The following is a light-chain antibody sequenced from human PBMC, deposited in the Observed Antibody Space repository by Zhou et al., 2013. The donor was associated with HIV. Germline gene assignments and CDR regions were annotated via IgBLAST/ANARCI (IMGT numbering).Light chain of an antibody. CDR1: EDINNY. J-gene: IGKJ2*01. CDR2: GAN. CDR3: QQYNSYST. V-gene: IGKV1-27*01. Sequence: DIQMIQSPSSLSASVGDRVTITCRATEDINNYVAWYQQRPGTVPRLLIYGANTLQSGVPSRFSGSGSGTEFTLTISSLQPDDFATYYCQQYNSYSTFGQGTKLEIK.